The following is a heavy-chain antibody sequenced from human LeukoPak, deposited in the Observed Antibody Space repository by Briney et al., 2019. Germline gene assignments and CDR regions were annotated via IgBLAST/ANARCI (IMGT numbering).Heavy chain of an antibody. CDR3: ARHERGRFPYYFDH. CDR1: GGSFSGYY. J-gene: IGHJ4*02. Sequence: PSETLSLTCAVYGGSFSGYYWSWIRQPPGKGLERIGEINHSGSTNYNPSLKSRVTISVDTSNNQFSLKLSSVTAADTAVYYCARHERGRFPYYFDHWGQGTLVTVSS. D-gene: IGHD2-15*01. V-gene: IGHV4-34*01. CDR2: INHSGST.